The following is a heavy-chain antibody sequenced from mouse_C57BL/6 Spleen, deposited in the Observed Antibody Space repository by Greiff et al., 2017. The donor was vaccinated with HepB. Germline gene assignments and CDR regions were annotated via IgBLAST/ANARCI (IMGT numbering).Heavy chain of an antibody. Sequence: VQLQQPGAELVKPGASVKLSCKASGYTFTSYWITWVKQRPGQGLEWIGDIYPGSGSTNYNEKFKSKATLTVDTSSSTAYMQRSSLTSEDSAVYYGARLTTVVEGDYFDDWGQGTTLTVSS. J-gene: IGHJ2*01. CDR2: IYPGSGST. CDR3: ARLTTVVEGDYFDD. CDR1: GYTFTSYW. D-gene: IGHD1-1*01. V-gene: IGHV1-55*01.